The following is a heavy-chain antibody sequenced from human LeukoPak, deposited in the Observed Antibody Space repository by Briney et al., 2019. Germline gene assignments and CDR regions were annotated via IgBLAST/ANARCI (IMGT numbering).Heavy chain of an antibody. D-gene: IGHD3-10*01. J-gene: IGHJ4*02. CDR2: INHSGST. Sequence: PSETLSLTCAVYGGSFSGYYWSWIRQPPGKGLEWIGEINHSGSTNYNPSLTSRVTISVDTSKNQFSLKLSAVIAADTAVYYCARGAGFGESDYFDYWGQGTLVTVSS. CDR1: GGSFSGYY. CDR3: ARGAGFGESDYFDY. V-gene: IGHV4-34*01.